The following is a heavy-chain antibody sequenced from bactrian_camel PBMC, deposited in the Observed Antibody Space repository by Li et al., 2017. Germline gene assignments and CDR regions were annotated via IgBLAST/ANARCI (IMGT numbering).Heavy chain of an antibody. V-gene: IGHV3S42*01. CDR2: IDTAGAP. J-gene: IGHJ6*01. D-gene: IGHD1*01. Sequence: VQLVESGGSSVQAGGSLRLSCAASGYTVRTGYMAWFRQAPGKEREGVAAIDTAGAPTYTYSVQGRFSISKDNAGSTLYLQMNDLRPEDTAMYFCAARPINTRDCVAGGTAEFGYWGQGTQ. CDR3: AARPINTRDCVAGGTAEFGY. CDR1: GYTVRTGY.